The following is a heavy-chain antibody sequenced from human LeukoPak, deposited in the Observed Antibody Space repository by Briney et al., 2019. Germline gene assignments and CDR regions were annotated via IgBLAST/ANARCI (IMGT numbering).Heavy chain of an antibody. CDR3: ARGPCSSTSCYLTY. CDR2: INHSGST. J-gene: IGHJ4*02. D-gene: IGHD2-2*01. Sequence: SETLSLTCAVFGGSFSDYYWSWVRQSPGKGLEWIGEINHSGSTNYKWSLKSRVTISVDTSKNQFSLKVTSVTAADTAMYYCARGPCSSTSCYLTYWGQGTLVTVSS. CDR1: GGSFSDYY. V-gene: IGHV4-34*01.